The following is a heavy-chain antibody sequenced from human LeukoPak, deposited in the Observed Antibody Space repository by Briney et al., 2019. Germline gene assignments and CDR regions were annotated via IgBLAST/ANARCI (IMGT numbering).Heavy chain of an antibody. D-gene: IGHD2-2*01. CDR2: IKQDGSEK. V-gene: IGHV3-7*01. CDR1: GFTFSDYW. CDR3: ARVRVVVVPAAQYYFDY. J-gene: IGHJ4*02. Sequence: GGSLRLSYAASGFTFSDYWMSWVRQAPGKGLEWVANIKQDGSEKNYVDSVKGRFTISRDNAKNSLYLQMNSLRAEDTAVYYCARVRVVVVPAAQYYFDYWGQGTLVTVSS.